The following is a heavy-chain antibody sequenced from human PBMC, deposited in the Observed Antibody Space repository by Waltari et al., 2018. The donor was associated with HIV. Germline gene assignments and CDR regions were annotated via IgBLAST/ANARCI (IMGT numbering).Heavy chain of an antibody. Sequence: EVQLVESGGGLFRPGGSLRLSCAVSGFNVSSDYMTWVRQPPGKGLEWVSPLYVPTTCTDRFYAPSVKGRFTISRDNSENTLYLQMSGLRAEDTAVYYCVRGSLMTTAAPWGQGTLVTVSS. CDR3: VRGSLMTTAAP. D-gene: IGHD4-17*01. CDR2: LYVPTTCTDR. J-gene: IGHJ5*02. CDR1: GFNVSSDY. V-gene: IGHV3-53*03.